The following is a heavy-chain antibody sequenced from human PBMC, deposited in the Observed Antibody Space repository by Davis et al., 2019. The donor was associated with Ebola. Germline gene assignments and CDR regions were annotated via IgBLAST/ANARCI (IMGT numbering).Heavy chain of an antibody. V-gene: IGHV3-30*18. Sequence: GESLKISCAASGFTFSSYGMHWVRQAPGKGLEWVAVISYDGSNKYYADSVKGRFTISRDNSKNTLYLQMNSLRAEDTAVYYCAKSYNWNSGWFDPWGQGTLVTVSS. CDR2: ISYDGSNK. D-gene: IGHD1-7*01. CDR3: AKSYNWNSGWFDP. J-gene: IGHJ5*02. CDR1: GFTFSSYG.